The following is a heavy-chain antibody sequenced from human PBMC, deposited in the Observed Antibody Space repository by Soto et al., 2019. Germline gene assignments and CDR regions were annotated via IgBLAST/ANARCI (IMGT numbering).Heavy chain of an antibody. CDR1: GFTFSSYN. Sequence: EVQLVESGGALVQPGGSLRLSCAASGFTFSSYNMNWVRQAPGKGLEWVSYISSSGTTIYYTDSVKGRFTISRDNAKNSLFLLMNSLRDEDTAVYYCARYDYSNYGASDVWGQGTTVTVSS. CDR3: ARYDYSNYGASDV. V-gene: IGHV3-48*02. CDR2: ISSSGTTI. D-gene: IGHD4-4*01. J-gene: IGHJ6*02.